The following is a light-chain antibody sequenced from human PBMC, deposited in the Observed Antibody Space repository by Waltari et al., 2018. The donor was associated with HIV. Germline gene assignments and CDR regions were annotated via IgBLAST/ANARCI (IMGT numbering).Light chain of an antibody. CDR1: SFDVGDYNY. J-gene: IGLJ3*02. V-gene: IGLV2-14*01. CDR2: EVT. CDR3: ISYRSGFTLM. Sequence: QSALTQPASVSGSPGQSITISCTGTSFDVGDYNYVSWYQQXPGKAPKLLIYEVTNRPSGVSNRFSCSKSGNXASLTISWLHAEDEADYYCISYRSGFTLMFGGGTKLTVL.